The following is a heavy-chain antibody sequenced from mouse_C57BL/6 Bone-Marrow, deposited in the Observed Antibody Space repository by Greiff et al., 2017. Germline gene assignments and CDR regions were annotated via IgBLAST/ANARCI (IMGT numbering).Heavy chain of an antibody. V-gene: IGHV3-6*01. J-gene: IGHJ3*01. CDR3: AREDSNYPSFAY. CDR1: GYSITSGYY. CDR2: ISYDGSN. Sequence: DVKLQESGPGLVKPSQSLSLTCSVTGYSITSGYYWNWIRQFPGNKLEWMGYISYDGSNNYNPSLKNRISITRDTSKNQFFLKLNSVTTEDTATYYCAREDSNYPSFAYWGQGTLVTVSA. D-gene: IGHD2-5*01.